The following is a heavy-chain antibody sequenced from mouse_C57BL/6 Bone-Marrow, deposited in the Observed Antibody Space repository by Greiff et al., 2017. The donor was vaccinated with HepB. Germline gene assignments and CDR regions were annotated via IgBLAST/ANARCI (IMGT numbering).Heavy chain of an antibody. V-gene: IGHV5-17*01. Sequence: EVQLVESGGGLVKPGGSLKLSCAASGFTFSDYGMHWVRQAPEKGLEWVAYISSGSSTIYYADTVKGRFTISRDNAKNTLFLQMTSLRSEDTAMYYCAWRSYYSNGYYFDYWGQGTTLTVSS. CDR1: GFTFSDYG. D-gene: IGHD2-5*01. CDR2: ISSGSSTI. J-gene: IGHJ2*01. CDR3: AWRSYYSNGYYFDY.